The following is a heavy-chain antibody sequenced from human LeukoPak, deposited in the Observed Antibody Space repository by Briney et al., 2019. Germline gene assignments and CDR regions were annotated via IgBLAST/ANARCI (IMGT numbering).Heavy chain of an antibody. J-gene: IGHJ3*02. D-gene: IGHD2-21*02. CDR1: GYSFTGSH. Sequence: ASVKVSCKASGYSFTGSHIYWMRQAPGQGLEWMGWINPSSGGTNYAPTFQGRVTMTRDTSISTAYMELSRLTSDDTTIYYCATTLHIVVVTWHAFDIWGQGTMVTVSS. V-gene: IGHV1-2*02. CDR2: INPSSGGT. CDR3: ATTLHIVVVTWHAFDI.